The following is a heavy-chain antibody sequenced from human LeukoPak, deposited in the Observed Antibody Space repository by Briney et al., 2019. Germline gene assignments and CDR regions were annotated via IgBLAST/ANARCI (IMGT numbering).Heavy chain of an antibody. CDR3: ARAGGLWFGELFPPYYFDY. D-gene: IGHD3-10*01. CDR2: ISYDGSNK. CDR1: GFTFSSYA. Sequence: PGRSLRLSCAASGFTFSSYAMHWVRQAPGKGLEWVAVISYDGSNKYYADSVKGRFTISRDNTKNTLYLQMNSLRAEDTAVYYCARAGGLWFGELFPPYYFDYWGQGTLVTVSS. J-gene: IGHJ4*02. V-gene: IGHV3-30-3*01.